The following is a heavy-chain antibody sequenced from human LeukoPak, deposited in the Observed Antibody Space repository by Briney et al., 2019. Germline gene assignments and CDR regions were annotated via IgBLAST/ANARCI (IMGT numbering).Heavy chain of an antibody. CDR1: GYTFTSYG. CDR2: IYPGDSDT. J-gene: IGHJ4*02. Sequence: GASVKVSCKASGYTFTSYGISCVRQMPGKRLEWMGIIYPGDSDTRYSPSFQGQVTISADKSISTAYLQWSSLKASDTAMYYCARTAGGPFDYFDYWGQGTLVTVSS. V-gene: IGHV5-51*01. CDR3: ARTAGGPFDYFDY. D-gene: IGHD1-14*01.